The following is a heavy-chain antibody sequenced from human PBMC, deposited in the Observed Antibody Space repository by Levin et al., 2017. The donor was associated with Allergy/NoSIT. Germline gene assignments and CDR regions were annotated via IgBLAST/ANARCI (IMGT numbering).Heavy chain of an antibody. CDR2: ISSSGSTI. J-gene: IGHJ4*02. CDR1: GFTFSDYY. D-gene: IGHD2-15*01. Sequence: GESLKISCAASGFTFSDYYMSWIRQAPGKGLEWVSYISSSGSTIYYADSVKGRFTISRDNAKNSLYLQMNSLRAEDTAVYYCATRRGISLDYWGQGTLVTVSS. V-gene: IGHV3-11*01. CDR3: ATRRGISLDY.